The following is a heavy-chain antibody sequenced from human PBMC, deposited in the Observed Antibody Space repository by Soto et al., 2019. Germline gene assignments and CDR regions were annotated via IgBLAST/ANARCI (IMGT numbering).Heavy chain of an antibody. CDR3: ARDAVMRGSSWPSPVDY. CDR1: GGTFSSYA. Sequence: SVKVSCKASGGTFSSYAISWVRQAPGQGLEWMGGIIPIFGTANYAQKFQGRVTITADESTSTAYMELSSLRSEDTAVYYCARDAVMRGSSWPSPVDYWGQGTLVTVSS. J-gene: IGHJ4*02. V-gene: IGHV1-69*13. CDR2: IIPIFGTA. D-gene: IGHD6-13*01.